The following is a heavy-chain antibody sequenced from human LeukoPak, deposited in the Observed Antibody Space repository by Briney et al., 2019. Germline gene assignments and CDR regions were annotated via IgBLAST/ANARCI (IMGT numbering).Heavy chain of an antibody. Sequence: SETLSLTCTVSGGSLSSNNSYWGWIRQPPGKGLEWIGSIYYSGSTYYNPSLKSRVTISVDTSKNQFSLKFFSVTAADTAVYYCARSSSDYDFWSRWGQGTLVTVSS. CDR2: IYYSGST. J-gene: IGHJ4*02. D-gene: IGHD3-3*01. V-gene: IGHV4-39*07. CDR1: GGSLSSNNSY. CDR3: ARSSSDYDFWSR.